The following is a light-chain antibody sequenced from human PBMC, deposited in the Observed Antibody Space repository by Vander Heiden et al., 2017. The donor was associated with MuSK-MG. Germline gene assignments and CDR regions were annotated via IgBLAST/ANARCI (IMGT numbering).Light chain of an antibody. J-gene: IGLJ1*01. V-gene: IGLV1-40*01. Sequence: QSVLTQPLAVSAAPGQRVTISCTGSSSNIWAGYDVHWYQQVPGTAPKLLIYGNNNRPSGVPDRFSGSRSGTSASLAITGLQPEDEADYHCQSYDSSLSGVYVFGTGTKVTVL. CDR1: SSNIWAGYD. CDR2: GNN. CDR3: QSYDSSLSGVYV.